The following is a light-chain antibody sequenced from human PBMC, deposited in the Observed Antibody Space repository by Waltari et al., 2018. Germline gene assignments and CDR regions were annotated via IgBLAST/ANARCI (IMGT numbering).Light chain of an antibody. V-gene: IGKV1-5*03. CDR2: KAS. CDR3: QQYNSDSLYS. CDR1: QSIGCW. Sequence: DIQMTQSPSTLSASVGDRVIITCRAGQSIGCWLAWYQQKPEKAPKLLIYKASSLHSGVPSRFSGSGSGTEFTLTISSLQPDDFTTYYCQQYNSDSLYSFGQGTKLEIK. J-gene: IGKJ2*01.